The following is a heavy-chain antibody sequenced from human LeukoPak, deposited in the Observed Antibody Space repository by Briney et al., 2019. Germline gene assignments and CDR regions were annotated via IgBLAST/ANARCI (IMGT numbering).Heavy chain of an antibody. CDR1: GFTFSTHA. J-gene: IGHJ4*02. D-gene: IGHD6-13*01. V-gene: IGHV3-48*03. Sequence: TGGSLRLSCAASGFTFSTHAMNWVRLAPGKGLEWISYISRTGNSIYYADSVKGRFTISRDSAKNSLYLQMNSLRAEDTAVYYCARGPYSSNWYVDYWGQGTLVTVAS. CDR2: ISRTGNSI. CDR3: ARGPYSSNWYVDY.